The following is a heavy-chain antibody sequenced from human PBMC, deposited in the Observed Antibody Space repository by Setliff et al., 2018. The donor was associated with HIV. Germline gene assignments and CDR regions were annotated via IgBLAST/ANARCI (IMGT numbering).Heavy chain of an antibody. D-gene: IGHD3-10*01. Sequence: SETLSLTCTVSGGSISSTNYYWTWLRQHPGKGLEWIGYIYYSGNSDYNPSLKSRVTISVDTSKNQFSLKLSSVTAADTAVYYCARDVSIRGGYYFDYWG. J-gene: IGHJ4*01. CDR3: ARDVSIRGGYYFDY. CDR2: IYYSGNS. V-gene: IGHV4-31*03. CDR1: GGSISSTNYY.